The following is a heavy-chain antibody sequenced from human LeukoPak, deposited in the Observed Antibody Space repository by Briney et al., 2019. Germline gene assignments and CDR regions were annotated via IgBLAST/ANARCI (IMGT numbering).Heavy chain of an antibody. Sequence: PSRTLSLTCTVSGGSISSGDYYWSWIRQPPGKGLEWIGYIYYSGSTYYNPSLKSRVTISVDTSKNQFSLKLSSVTAADTAVYYCARRGYSSSWYAGFDPWGQGTLVTVSS. J-gene: IGHJ5*02. V-gene: IGHV4-30-4*01. CDR2: IYYSGST. CDR3: ARRGYSSSWYAGFDP. CDR1: GGSISSGDYY. D-gene: IGHD6-13*01.